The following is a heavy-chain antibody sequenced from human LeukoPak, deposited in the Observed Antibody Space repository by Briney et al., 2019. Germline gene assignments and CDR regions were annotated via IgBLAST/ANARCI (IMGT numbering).Heavy chain of an antibody. J-gene: IGHJ4*02. CDR2: IIPILGIA. Sequence: SVKVSCKASGGTFSSYAISWVRQAPGQGLEWMGRIIPILGIANYAQKFQGRVTITADKSTSTAYMELSSLRSEDTAVYYCARAALGYCSGGSCYSGGIDYWGQGTLVTVSS. D-gene: IGHD2-15*01. V-gene: IGHV1-69*04. CDR3: ARAALGYCSGGSCYSGGIDY. CDR1: GGTFSSYA.